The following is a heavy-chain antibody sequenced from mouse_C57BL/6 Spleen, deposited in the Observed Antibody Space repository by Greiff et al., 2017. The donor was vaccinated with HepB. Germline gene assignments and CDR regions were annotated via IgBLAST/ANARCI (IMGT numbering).Heavy chain of an antibody. CDR1: GFTFSDAW. V-gene: IGHV6-6*01. D-gene: IGHD2-4*01. J-gene: IGHJ2*01. CDR3: TRGDYDEGYYFDY. Sequence: EVQLVESGGGLVQPGGSMKLSCAASGFTFSDAWMDWVRQSPEKGLEWVAEIRNKSNNHATYYPESVKGRFTISRDDYKSRVYLQMNSLRAEDIGIYYCTRGDYDEGYYFDYWGQGTTLTVSS. CDR2: IRNKSNNHAT.